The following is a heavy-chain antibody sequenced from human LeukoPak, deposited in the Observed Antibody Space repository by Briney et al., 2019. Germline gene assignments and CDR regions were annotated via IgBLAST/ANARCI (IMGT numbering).Heavy chain of an antibody. V-gene: IGHV4-59*01. D-gene: IGHD6-19*01. CDR2: IYYSGST. J-gene: IGHJ4*02. CDR1: GGSISSYY. Sequence: NSSETLSLTCTVSGGSISSYYWSWIRQPPGKGLEWIGYIYYSGSTNYNPSLKSRVTISVDTSKNQFSLKLSSVTAADTAVYYCAREYSSGWADYWGQGTLVTVSS. CDR3: AREYSSGWADY.